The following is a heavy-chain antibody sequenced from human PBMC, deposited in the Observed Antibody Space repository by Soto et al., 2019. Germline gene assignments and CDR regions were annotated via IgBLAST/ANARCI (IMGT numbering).Heavy chain of an antibody. V-gene: IGHV1-69*13. D-gene: IGHD2-21*02. Sequence: SVQVCCKASGGTFSSYAISWVRHAPGQGLEWMGGIIPIFGTANYAQKFQGRVTITADESTSTAYMELSSLRSEDTAVYYCAREAYGGVDFYSATDAFDSSGQGPMVTV. CDR1: GGTFSSYA. J-gene: IGHJ3*02. CDR2: IIPIFGTA. CDR3: AREAYGGVDFYSATDAFDS.